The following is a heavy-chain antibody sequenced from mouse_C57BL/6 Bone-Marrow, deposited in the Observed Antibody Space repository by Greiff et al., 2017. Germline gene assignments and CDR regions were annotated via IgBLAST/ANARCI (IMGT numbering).Heavy chain of an antibody. Sequence: QVQLQQPGAELVRPGSSVKLSCKASGYTFTSYWMHWVKQRPIQGLEWIGNIDPSDSETHYNQKFKDKATLTVDKSSSTAYMQLSSLTSEDSAVYYCARRKGFTERYAMDYWGQGTSVTVSS. CDR2: IDPSDSET. D-gene: IGHD1-1*01. V-gene: IGHV1-52*01. CDR3: ARRKGFTERYAMDY. CDR1: GYTFTSYW. J-gene: IGHJ4*01.